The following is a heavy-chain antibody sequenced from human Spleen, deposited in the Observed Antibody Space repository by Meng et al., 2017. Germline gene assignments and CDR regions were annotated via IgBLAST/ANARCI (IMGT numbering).Heavy chain of an antibody. CDR2: ISAYNGNT. CDR1: GYTFSSYG. Sequence: ASVKVSCKAYGYTFSSYGISWVRQAPGQGLEWMGWISAYNGNTNYAQKLQGRVTMTTDTSTSTAYMELRSLRSDDTAVYYCARTGITIFGVVIPFDYWGQGTLVTVSS. CDR3: ARTGITIFGVVIPFDY. V-gene: IGHV1-18*01. D-gene: IGHD3-3*01. J-gene: IGHJ4*02.